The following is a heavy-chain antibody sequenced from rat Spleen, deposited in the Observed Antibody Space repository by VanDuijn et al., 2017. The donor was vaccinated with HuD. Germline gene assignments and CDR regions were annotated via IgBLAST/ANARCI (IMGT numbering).Heavy chain of an antibody. CDR3: ARPTTGIPFNY. CDR1: GFTFSDYN. J-gene: IGHJ2*01. CDR2: ITNASGST. Sequence: EVQLVESGGGLVQPGGSLKLSCAASGFTFSDYNMAWIRQAPGKGLEWVASITNASGSTYYPDSVTGRFTISRDNAKSTLYLQVDGLRSEDTAIYYCARPTTGIPFNYWGQGVMVTVSS. V-gene: IGHV5-7*01. D-gene: IGHD1-9*01.